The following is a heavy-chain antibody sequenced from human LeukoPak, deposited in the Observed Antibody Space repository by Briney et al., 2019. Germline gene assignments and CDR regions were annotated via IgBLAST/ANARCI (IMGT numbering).Heavy chain of an antibody. V-gene: IGHV1-69*06. Sequence: GASVKVSCKASGGTFSSYAISWVRQAPGQGLEWMGGIIPIFGTANYAQKFQGRVTITADKSTSTAYMELSSLRSEDTAVYYCARAGTVHEVRGVITDYYYYYMDVWGKGTTVTVSS. D-gene: IGHD3-10*01. CDR2: IIPIFGTA. CDR1: GGTFSSYA. J-gene: IGHJ6*03. CDR3: ARAGTVHEVRGVITDYYYYYMDV.